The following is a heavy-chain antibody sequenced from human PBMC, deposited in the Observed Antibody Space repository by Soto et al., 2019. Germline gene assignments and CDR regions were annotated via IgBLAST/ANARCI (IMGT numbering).Heavy chain of an antibody. CDR2: IDPSGGST. Sequence: QVQVVQSMAEVKKPGASVKVSCKASGYTFTMYYMHWVRQAPGQGLGWMGIIDPSGGSTSYAQKFQGRVTMTSDRSTSTVHMEVSSLRSEDTAVYYCARGISVSTDAFDVWGQGTMVTVSS. V-gene: IGHV1-46*03. CDR1: GYTFTMYY. CDR3: ARGISVSTDAFDV. J-gene: IGHJ3*01. D-gene: IGHD2-2*01.